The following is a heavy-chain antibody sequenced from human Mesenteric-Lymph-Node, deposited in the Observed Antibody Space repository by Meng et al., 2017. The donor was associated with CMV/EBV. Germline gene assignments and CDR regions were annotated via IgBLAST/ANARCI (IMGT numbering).Heavy chain of an antibody. V-gene: IGHV3-74*01. CDR3: ARDKGFWSGYYIDYGMDV. CDR2: INSDGSST. J-gene: IGHJ6*02. CDR1: GFTFSSYW. D-gene: IGHD3-3*01. Sequence: GESLKISCAASGFTFSSYWMHWVRQAPGKGLVWVSHINSDGSSTNYADSVKGRFTISRDNAKNSLYLQMNSLRAEDTAVYYCARDKGFWSGYYIDYGMDVWGQGTTVTVSS.